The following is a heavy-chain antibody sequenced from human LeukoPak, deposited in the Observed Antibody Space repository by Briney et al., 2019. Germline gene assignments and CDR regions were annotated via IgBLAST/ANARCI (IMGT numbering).Heavy chain of an antibody. J-gene: IGHJ5*02. Sequence: ASVKVSCKASGYTFSSYDINWVRQATGQGLEWMGWMNPNSGNTGYAQKFQGRVAMTRNTSISTAYMELSSLRSEDTAVYYCAKARHTSNFPGDWFGPWGQGTLVIVSS. D-gene: IGHD2-2*01. CDR2: MNPNSGNT. CDR3: AKARHTSNFPGDWFGP. V-gene: IGHV1-8*01. CDR1: GYTFSSYD.